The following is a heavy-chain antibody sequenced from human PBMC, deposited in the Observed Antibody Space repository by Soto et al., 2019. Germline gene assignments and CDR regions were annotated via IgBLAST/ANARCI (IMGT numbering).Heavy chain of an antibody. J-gene: IGHJ6*02. D-gene: IGHD5-12*01. CDR2: IWYDGSNK. CDR1: GFTFSSYG. Sequence: QVQLVESGGGVVQPGRSLRLSCAASGFTFSSYGMHWVRQAPGKGLERVAVIWYDGSNKWYADSVKGRFTISRDNSKNTLYLQMNGLRAEDTAVYSCARDRGYSGYDSPRFYYGMDVWGQGTTVTVSS. V-gene: IGHV3-33*01. CDR3: ARDRGYSGYDSPRFYYGMDV.